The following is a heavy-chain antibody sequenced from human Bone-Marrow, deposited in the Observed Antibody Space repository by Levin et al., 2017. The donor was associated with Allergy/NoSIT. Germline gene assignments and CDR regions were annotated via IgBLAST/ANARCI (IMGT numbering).Heavy chain of an antibody. Sequence: GGSLRLSCAASGFTFSSYAMHWVRQAPGKGLEYVSAISSNGGSTYYANSVKGRFTISRDNSKNTLYLQMGSLRAEDMAVYYCARARAYYYGSGSYYNEDAFDIWGQGTMVTVSS. J-gene: IGHJ3*02. CDR2: ISSNGGST. CDR3: ARARAYYYGSGSYYNEDAFDI. D-gene: IGHD3-10*01. V-gene: IGHV3-64*01. CDR1: GFTFSSYA.